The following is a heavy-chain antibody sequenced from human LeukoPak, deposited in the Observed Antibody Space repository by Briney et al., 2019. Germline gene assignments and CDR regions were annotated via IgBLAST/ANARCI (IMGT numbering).Heavy chain of an antibody. CDR1: GFTFSSYE. CDR3: ARENRGFITRPIDY. V-gene: IGHV3-48*03. Sequence: SLRLSCAASGFTFSSYEMNWVRQAPGKGLEWVSYISSSGSTKYYADSVKGRFTISRDNAKNSLYLQMNSLRADDTAVYYCARENRGFITRPIDYWGQGTLVTVSS. J-gene: IGHJ4*02. D-gene: IGHD3-10*01. CDR2: ISSSGSTK.